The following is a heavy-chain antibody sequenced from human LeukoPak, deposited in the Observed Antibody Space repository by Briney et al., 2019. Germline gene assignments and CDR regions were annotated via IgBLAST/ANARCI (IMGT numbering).Heavy chain of an antibody. V-gene: IGHV3-30*02. J-gene: IGHJ3*02. D-gene: IGHD3-3*01. CDR3: ANWDVWRSNDAFDI. CDR2: IRYDGSNK. Sequence: GGSLRLSCAASGFTFSSYGIHWVRQAPGKGLEWVAFIRYDGSNKYYADSVKGRFTISRDNSKNTLFLQMNSLRAEDTAVYYCANWDVWRSNDAFDIWGQGTMVTVSS. CDR1: GFTFSSYG.